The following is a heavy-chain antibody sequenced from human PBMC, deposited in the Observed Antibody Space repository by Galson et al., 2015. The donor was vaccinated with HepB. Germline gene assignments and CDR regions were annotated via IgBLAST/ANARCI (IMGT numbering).Heavy chain of an antibody. V-gene: IGHV1-8*01. CDR1: GYTFTNYD. Sequence: SVKVSCKASGYTFTNYDINWVRQATGQGLEWMGWMNPNSGNTGYVQKFQGRVTMTRNTSISTAYVELNSLRSEDTAVYYCARGSERRLLEWLSRGDYMDVWGKGTSVTVSS. CDR3: ARGSERRLLEWLSRGDYMDV. CDR2: MNPNSGNT. J-gene: IGHJ6*03. D-gene: IGHD3-3*01.